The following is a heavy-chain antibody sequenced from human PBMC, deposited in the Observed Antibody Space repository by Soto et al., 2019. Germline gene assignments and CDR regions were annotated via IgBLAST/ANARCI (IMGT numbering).Heavy chain of an antibody. V-gene: IGHV4-34*01. CDR1: GGSVSGNY. J-gene: IGHJ5*02. CDR3: ARTEWSFDN. CDR2: INDSGRT. Sequence: SETLSLTCAVFGGSVSGNYWSWIRQSPGKGLEWIGEINDSGRTSYNPSLESRVTISVDTSKNQISLKVNSVTAADTAVYYCARTEWSFDNWGQGTLVTVSS. D-gene: IGHD2-8*01.